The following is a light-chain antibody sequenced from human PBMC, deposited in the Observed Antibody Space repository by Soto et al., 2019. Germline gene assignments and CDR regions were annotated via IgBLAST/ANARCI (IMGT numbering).Light chain of an antibody. J-gene: IGLJ1*01. V-gene: IGLV2-14*01. CDR2: EVN. CDR1: RSDIGDSNF. CDR3: ASFRSGTILV. Sequence: SVLTQPASVSGSPGQSVTISCTGPRSDIGDSNFISWYQQSPGKAPRLLIYEVNNRPSGVSRRFSGSKAGNPASLTISGLLGDDEADYFCASFRSGTILVFGSGTKVTVL.